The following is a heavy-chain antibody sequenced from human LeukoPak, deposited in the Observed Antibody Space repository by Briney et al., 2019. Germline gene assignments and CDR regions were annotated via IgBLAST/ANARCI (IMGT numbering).Heavy chain of an antibody. Sequence: PVASVKVSCKASGGTFSSYAISWVRQAPGQGLEWMGGIIPIFGTANYAQKFQGRVTITTDESTSTAYMELISLRSEDTAVYYCASTTEMATPTPFDYWGQGTLVTVSS. J-gene: IGHJ4*02. CDR2: IIPIFGTA. CDR3: ASTTEMATPTPFDY. D-gene: IGHD5-24*01. CDR1: GGTFSSYA. V-gene: IGHV1-69*05.